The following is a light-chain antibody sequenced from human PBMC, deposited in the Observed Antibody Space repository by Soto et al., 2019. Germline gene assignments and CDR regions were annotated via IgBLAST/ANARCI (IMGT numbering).Light chain of an antibody. CDR3: QSYDSSLSGYV. CDR2: ENN. CDR1: SSNIGAGYE. J-gene: IGLJ1*01. V-gene: IGLV1-40*01. Sequence: QSVLTQPPSVSEAPGQRVTISCTGSSSNIGAGYEAHWYQQVPGTAPKLLIYENNNRPSGVPDRFSGSKSGTSASLAITGLKAEDEAEYYRQSYDSSLSGYVFGTGTKVTVL.